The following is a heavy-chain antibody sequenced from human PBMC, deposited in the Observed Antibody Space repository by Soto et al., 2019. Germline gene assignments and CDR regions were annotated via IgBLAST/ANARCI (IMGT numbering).Heavy chain of an antibody. CDR3: AKNSXATIRVGYDY. CDR1: GFTFATYT. V-gene: IGHV3-23*01. J-gene: IGHJ4*02. D-gene: IGHD5-12*01. Sequence: EVQLLESGGDLVQPGGSLRLSCAASGFTFATYTMSWVRQTPGKGLEWVSAITGSGDRTYYADPVKGRFTMSRDNSKNTVYLQMSSLRAEDTAVYYCAKNSXATIRVGYDYWGQGTLVTVSS. CDR2: ITGSGDRT.